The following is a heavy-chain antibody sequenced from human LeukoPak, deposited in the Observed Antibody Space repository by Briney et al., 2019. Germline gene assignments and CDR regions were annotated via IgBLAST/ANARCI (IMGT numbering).Heavy chain of an antibody. CDR1: GGSISSGGFS. J-gene: IGHJ3*02. CDR3: ARDRYGDYGNAFDI. CDR2: MYQSGST. D-gene: IGHD4-17*01. Sequence: PSQTLSLTCAVSGGSISSGGFSSSWIRQPPGKGLEWIGYMYQSGSTYYNPSLKSRVTISEDRSKNQFSLKLSSVTAADTAVYYCARDRYGDYGNAFDIWGQGTMVTVSS. V-gene: IGHV4-30-2*01.